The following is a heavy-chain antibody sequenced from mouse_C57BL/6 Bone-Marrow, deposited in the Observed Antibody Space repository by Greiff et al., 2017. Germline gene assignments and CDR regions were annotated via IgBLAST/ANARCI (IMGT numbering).Heavy chain of an antibody. D-gene: IGHD4-1*01. CDR1: GYAFSSSW. CDR2: IYPGDGDT. CDR3: AMNWDENYAMDY. Sequence: QVQLQQSGPELVKPGASVKISCKASGYAFSSSWLNWVKQRPGKGLEWIGRIYPGDGDTNYNGKFKGKATLTADKSSSTAYMQLSSLTSEDSAVYFCAMNWDENYAMDYWGQGTSVTVSS. V-gene: IGHV1-82*01. J-gene: IGHJ4*01.